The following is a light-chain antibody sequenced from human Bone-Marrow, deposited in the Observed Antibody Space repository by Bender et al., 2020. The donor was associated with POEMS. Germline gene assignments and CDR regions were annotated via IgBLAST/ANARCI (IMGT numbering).Light chain of an antibody. CDR2: DVS. CDR1: SSNFGSYSL. V-gene: IGLV2-14*02. CDR3: SSYADTTIL. J-gene: IGLJ1*01. Sequence: QSALTQPASVSGSPGQSITISCTGTSSNFGSYSLVSWYQHHPGKAPKLIIFDVSDRPSGVSNRFSGSKSGNTASLSISGLQAEDEADYYCSSYADTTILFGTGTKVTVL.